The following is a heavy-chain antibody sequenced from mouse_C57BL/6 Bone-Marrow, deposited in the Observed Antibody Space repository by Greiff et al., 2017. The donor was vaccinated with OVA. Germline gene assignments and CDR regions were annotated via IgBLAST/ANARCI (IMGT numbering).Heavy chain of an antibody. Sequence: EVQLQQSGPGLVKPSQTVFLTCTVTGISITTGNYRWSWIRQFPGNKLEWIGYIYYSGTITYNPSLTSRTTITRDTPKNQFFLEMNSLTAEDTATYYCARERGDYYGSSLYYFDYWGQGTTLTVSS. J-gene: IGHJ2*01. CDR3: ARERGDYYGSSLYYFDY. CDR2: IYYSGTI. D-gene: IGHD1-1*01. CDR1: GISITTGNYR. V-gene: IGHV3-5*01.